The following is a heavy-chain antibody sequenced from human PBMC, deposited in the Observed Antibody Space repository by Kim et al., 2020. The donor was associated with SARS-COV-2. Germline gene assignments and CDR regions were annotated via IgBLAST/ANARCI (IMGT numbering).Heavy chain of an antibody. V-gene: IGHV4-59*01. Sequence: SETLSLTCTVSGGSISSYYWSWIRQPPGKVLEWIGYIYYSGSTNYNPSLKSRVTISVDTSKNQFSLKLSSVTAADTAVYYCARSPYWYFDLWGRGTLVTVSS. CDR3: ARSPYWYFDL. J-gene: IGHJ2*01. CDR1: GGSISSYY. CDR2: IYYSGST.